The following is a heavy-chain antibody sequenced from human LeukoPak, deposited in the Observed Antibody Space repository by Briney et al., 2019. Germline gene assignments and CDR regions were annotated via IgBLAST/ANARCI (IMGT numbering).Heavy chain of an antibody. Sequence: ASVKVSCKASGYTFTGYYMHWVRQAPGQGLEWMGWINPNSGGTNYAQKFQGRVTMTRDTSISTAYMELSRLRSDDTAVYYCARDLKIVGATDAFDIWGQGTMVTVSS. J-gene: IGHJ3*02. D-gene: IGHD1-26*01. CDR3: ARDLKIVGATDAFDI. CDR1: GYTFTGYY. CDR2: INPNSGGT. V-gene: IGHV1-2*02.